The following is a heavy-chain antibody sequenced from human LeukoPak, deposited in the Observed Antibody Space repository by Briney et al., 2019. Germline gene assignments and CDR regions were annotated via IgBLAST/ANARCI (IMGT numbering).Heavy chain of an antibody. CDR3: VREYSSSSGRAFDI. CDR1: GFTFSSYW. J-gene: IGHJ3*02. V-gene: IGHV3-74*01. CDR2: ISTDGSST. Sequence: GGSLRLSCAASGFTFSSYWMHWVRQAPGKGLVWVSRISTDGSSTNSADSVKGRFTIPRDNAKNTLYLQMNSLRAEDTAVYYCVREYSSSSGRAFDIWGQGTMVTVSP. D-gene: IGHD6-6*01.